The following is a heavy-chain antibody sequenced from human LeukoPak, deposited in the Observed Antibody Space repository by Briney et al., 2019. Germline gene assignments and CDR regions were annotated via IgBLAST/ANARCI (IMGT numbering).Heavy chain of an antibody. J-gene: IGHJ6*02. CDR3: ARGDYGDYISPLYYCYGMDV. D-gene: IGHD4-17*01. V-gene: IGHV3-21*01. Sequence: GGSLRLSCAAFGFTFNTYSMNWVRQAPGEGLEWGSSVSSGSNYIYYGDSVKGRFTISRDNAKNSLYLQMNSLRADDTAVYYCARGDYGDYISPLYYCYGMDVWGQGTTVSVSS. CDR1: GFTFNTYS. CDR2: VSSGSNYI.